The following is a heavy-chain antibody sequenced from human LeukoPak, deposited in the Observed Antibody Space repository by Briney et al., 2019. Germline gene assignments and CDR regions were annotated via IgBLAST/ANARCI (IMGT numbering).Heavy chain of an antibody. CDR1: GFTFSSYG. V-gene: IGHV3-33*08. CDR3: ARERDYDSSGYYVFGY. J-gene: IGHJ4*02. D-gene: IGHD3-22*01. CDR2: IWYDGSNK. Sequence: GGTPRLSCAASGFTFSSYGMHWVRHAPGQGLEWGAVIWYDGSNKYYADSVKGRFTISRDNSKNTLYLQMNSLRAEDTAVYYCARERDYDSSGYYVFGYWGQGPLVTVSS.